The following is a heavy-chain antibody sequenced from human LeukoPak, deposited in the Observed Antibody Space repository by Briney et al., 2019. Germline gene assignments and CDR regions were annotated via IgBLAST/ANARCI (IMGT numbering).Heavy chain of an antibody. CDR3: AKGGVGYSSDY. D-gene: IGHD6-13*01. Sequence: PGGSLRRSCAASGFTFSTYAMTWVRQAPGKGLEWVSTISGSGTTTYYADSVKGRFTISRDNSKNTLYLHMNSLTAEDTAVYYCAKGGVGYSSDYWGQGTLVTVSS. CDR1: GFTFSTYA. J-gene: IGHJ4*02. CDR2: ISGSGTTT. V-gene: IGHV3-23*01.